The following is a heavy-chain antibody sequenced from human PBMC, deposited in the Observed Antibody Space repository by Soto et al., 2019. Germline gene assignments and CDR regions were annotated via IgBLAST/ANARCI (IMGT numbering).Heavy chain of an antibody. CDR2: IYPGDSDT. J-gene: IGHJ6*02. Sequence: GESLKISCKGSGYSFTSYWIGWVRQMPGKGLEWMGIIYPGDSDTRYSPSFQGQVTISADKSISTAYLQWSSLKASDTAMYYCARHPDGTRIDLESYYYYGMDVWGQGTTVTVSS. D-gene: IGHD3-22*01. CDR1: GYSFTSYW. V-gene: IGHV5-51*01. CDR3: ARHPDGTRIDLESYYYYGMDV.